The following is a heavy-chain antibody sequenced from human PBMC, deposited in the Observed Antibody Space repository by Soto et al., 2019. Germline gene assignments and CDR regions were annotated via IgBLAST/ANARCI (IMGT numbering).Heavy chain of an antibody. Sequence: QVQLVQSGAEVKKPGSSVKVSCKASGGTFSSYTISWVRQAPGQGLEWMGRIIPILGIANYAQKFQGRVTITADKSTSTAYMELSSLRSEDTAVYSWARWGSAAHFDYWGQGTLVTVSS. D-gene: IGHD6-13*01. CDR3: ARWGSAAHFDY. CDR2: IIPILGIA. V-gene: IGHV1-69*02. J-gene: IGHJ4*02. CDR1: GGTFSSYT.